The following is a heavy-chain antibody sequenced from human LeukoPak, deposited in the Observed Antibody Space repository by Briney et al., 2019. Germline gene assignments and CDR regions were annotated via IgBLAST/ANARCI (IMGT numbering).Heavy chain of an antibody. D-gene: IGHD3-9*01. Sequence: AGSLTLSRAASGFTSSSYEMNWVRQAPGKGLEWVSYISRSGNTIYYADSVKGRFTISRDNAKNSLYLQMHSLRAEDTAVYYCARALFLTDDWFDYWGQGTLLTASS. CDR1: GFTSSSYE. CDR2: ISRSGNTI. V-gene: IGHV3-48*03. J-gene: IGHJ5*01. CDR3: ARALFLTDDWFDY.